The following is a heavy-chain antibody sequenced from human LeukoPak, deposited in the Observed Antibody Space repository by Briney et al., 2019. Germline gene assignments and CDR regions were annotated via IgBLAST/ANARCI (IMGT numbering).Heavy chain of an antibody. J-gene: IGHJ4*02. CDR2: IYYSGST. CDR3: ARDSGYDSFDY. Sequence: SEALSLTCTVSGGSISSYYWSWIRQPPGKGLEWIGYIYYSGSTNYNPSLKSRVTISVDTSKNQFSLKLSSVTAADTAVYYCARDSGYDSFDYWGQGTLVTVSS. D-gene: IGHD5-12*01. CDR1: GGSISSYY. V-gene: IGHV4-59*01.